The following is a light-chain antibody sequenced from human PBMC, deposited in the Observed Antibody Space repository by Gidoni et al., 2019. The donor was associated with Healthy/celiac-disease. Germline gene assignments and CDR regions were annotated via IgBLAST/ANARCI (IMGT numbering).Light chain of an antibody. J-gene: IGKJ5*01. CDR1: QSVSSSY. CDR2: GAS. CDR3: QQYGSSLID. Sequence: EIVLTQSPGTLSLSPGERATLSCRASQSVSSSYLAWYQQKPGQAPRLLIYGASSRATGIPDRFSGSGSGTDFTLTISRLEPEDFAVYYCQQYGSSLIDFXQXTRLEIK. V-gene: IGKV3-20*01.